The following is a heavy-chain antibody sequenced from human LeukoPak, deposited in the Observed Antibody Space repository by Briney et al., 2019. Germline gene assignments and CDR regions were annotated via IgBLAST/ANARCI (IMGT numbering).Heavy chain of an antibody. J-gene: IGHJ5*02. V-gene: IGHV3-15*04. CDR1: GFTFSNTW. D-gene: IGHD3-16*01. Sequence: PGGSLRLSCAASGFTFSNTWMSWVRQAPGKGLEWVGRIESKTDGGTTDYAAPVKGRFTISRDDSKNTLFLEMNSLKTEDTAVYYCAGGGHWFDPWGQGTLVTVSS. CDR2: IESKTDGGTT. CDR3: AGGGHWFDP.